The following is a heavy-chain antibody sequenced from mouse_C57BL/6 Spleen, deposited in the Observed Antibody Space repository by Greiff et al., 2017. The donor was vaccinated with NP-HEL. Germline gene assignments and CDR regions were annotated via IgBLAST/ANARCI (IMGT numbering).Heavy chain of an antibody. CDR1: GYTFTSYW. J-gene: IGHJ3*01. Sequence: QVQLQQSGAELVKPGASVKLSCKASGYTFTSYWMHWVKQRPGQGLEWIGMIHPNSGSTNYNEKFKSKATLTVDKSSSTAYMQLSSLTSEDSAVYYCARGGYYGSKAYWGQGTLVTVSA. CDR2: IHPNSGST. CDR3: ARGGYYGSKAY. D-gene: IGHD1-1*01. V-gene: IGHV1-64*01.